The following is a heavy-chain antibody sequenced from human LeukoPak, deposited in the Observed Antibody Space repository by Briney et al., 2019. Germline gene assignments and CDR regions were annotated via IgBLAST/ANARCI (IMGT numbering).Heavy chain of an antibody. CDR2: IYYSGST. CDR1: GGSISSYY. Sequence: SETLSLTCTVSGGSISSYYWSWIRQPPGKGLEWIGYIYYSGSTNYNPSLKSRVTISVDTSKNQFSLKLSSVTAADTAVYYCARVRYSYGHEDAFDIWGQGTMVTVSS. J-gene: IGHJ3*02. V-gene: IGHV4-59*01. CDR3: ARVRYSYGHEDAFDI. D-gene: IGHD5-18*01.